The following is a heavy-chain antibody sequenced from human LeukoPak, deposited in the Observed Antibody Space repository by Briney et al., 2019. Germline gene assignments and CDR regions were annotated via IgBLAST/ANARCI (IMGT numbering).Heavy chain of an antibody. D-gene: IGHD2-2*01. CDR1: GYAFTSYD. Sequence: GASVKVSCKASGYAFTSYDINWVRQATGQGLEWMGWMNPNSGNTGYAQKFQGRVTTTRNTSISTAYMELSSLRSEDTAVYYCARMLVVPAANRYNWFDPWGQGTLVTVSS. CDR3: ARMLVVPAANRYNWFDP. J-gene: IGHJ5*02. V-gene: IGHV1-8*01. CDR2: MNPNSGNT.